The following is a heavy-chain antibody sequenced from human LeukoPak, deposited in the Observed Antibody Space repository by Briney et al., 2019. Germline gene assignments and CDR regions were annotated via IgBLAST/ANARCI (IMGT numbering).Heavy chain of an antibody. Sequence: PGGSLRLSCVASGFTFSGHWMHWVRQTPGKGLVWVSRVHGDGSSTDYADSVKGRFTISRDNARNTLYLQMNSLRADDTAVYYCAGDLWDSGYDYWGQGTLVTVSS. CDR2: VHGDGSST. J-gene: IGHJ4*02. D-gene: IGHD5-12*01. CDR3: AGDLWDSGYDY. V-gene: IGHV3-74*01. CDR1: GFTFSGHW.